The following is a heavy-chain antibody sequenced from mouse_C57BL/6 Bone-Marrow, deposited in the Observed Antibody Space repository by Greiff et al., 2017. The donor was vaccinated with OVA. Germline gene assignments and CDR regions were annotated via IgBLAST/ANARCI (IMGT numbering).Heavy chain of an antibody. D-gene: IGHD1-2*01. CDR3: ASYSYYFDD. CDR1: GYTFTSYW. J-gene: IGHJ2*01. CDR2: IDTSDSYT. Sequence: VQLQQPGAELVKPGASVKLSCKASGYTFTSYWMQWVNQRPGQGLEWIGEIDTSDSYTNYNHKFKGKSTLTVDTSSSTAYMQLSSLTSEDSAVYYCASYSYYFDDWGQGTTLTVSS. V-gene: IGHV1-50*01.